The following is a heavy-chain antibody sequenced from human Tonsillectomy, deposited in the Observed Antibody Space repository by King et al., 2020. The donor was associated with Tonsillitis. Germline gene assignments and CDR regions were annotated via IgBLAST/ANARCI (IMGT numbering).Heavy chain of an antibody. CDR3: ARDALAPGSAFDI. CDR1: EYTFTDYY. V-gene: IGHV1-2*02. D-gene: IGHD3-10*01. Sequence: VQLVESGAEVKKPGASVKVSCKAFEYTFTDYYIHWVRQAPGQGLEWMGWINSNTGDTNYAQKFQGRVTMTRDTSITTAYMELNWLRSDDTAVYYCARDALAPGSAFDIWGQGTVVTVSS. J-gene: IGHJ3*02. CDR2: INSNTGDT.